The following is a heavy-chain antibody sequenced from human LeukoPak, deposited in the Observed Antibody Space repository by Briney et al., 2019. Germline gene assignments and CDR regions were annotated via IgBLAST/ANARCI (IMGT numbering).Heavy chain of an antibody. D-gene: IGHD4-17*01. Sequence: SGPTLVNPTQTLTLTFSFSGFSLSTPGVGVGWIRQPPGNALDWLALFYWDDDKLYSTSLRSRLTITKDTSKHQVVLTMTNMDPVDTATYFCAPLDYDDYPTDDAFDIWGQGTMVTVSS. V-gene: IGHV2-5*02. CDR1: GFSLSTPGVG. J-gene: IGHJ3*02. CDR2: FYWDDDK. CDR3: APLDYDDYPTDDAFDI.